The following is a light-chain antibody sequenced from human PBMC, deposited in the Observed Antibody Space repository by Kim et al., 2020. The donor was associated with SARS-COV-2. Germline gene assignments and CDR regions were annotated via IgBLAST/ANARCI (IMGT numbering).Light chain of an antibody. J-gene: IGLJ1*01. CDR1: SSYVGGYKY. CDR3: ISYAGSNIFV. Sequence: HSVTISCTGNSSYVGGYKYVSWYQQNPGKAPKLMIYEVTKRPSGVPDRFSGSRSGNTASLTVSGLQAEDEADYYCISYAGSNIFVFGTGTKVTVL. CDR2: EVT. V-gene: IGLV2-8*01.